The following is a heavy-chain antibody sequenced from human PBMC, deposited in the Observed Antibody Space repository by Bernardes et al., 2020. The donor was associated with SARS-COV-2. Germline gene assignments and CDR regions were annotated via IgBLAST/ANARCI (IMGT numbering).Heavy chain of an antibody. CDR1: GRTFRDYW. CDR3: TRAYFDSSGPFFDH. V-gene: IGHV3-7*01. D-gene: IGHD3-22*01. CDR2: IKQDGSAT. J-gene: IGHJ4*02. Sequence: GPLSLSCAGTGRTFRDYWMSWVRRAPGKGLKWMANIKQDGSATYFVDSMNGRFIITSDNTKNFLYIQMTSMTADATAVYWCTRAYFDSSGPFFDHWGEGALVTVSS.